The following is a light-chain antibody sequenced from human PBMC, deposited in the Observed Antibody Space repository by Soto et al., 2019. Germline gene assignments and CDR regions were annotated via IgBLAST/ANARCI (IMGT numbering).Light chain of an antibody. V-gene: IGKV3-20*01. J-gene: IGKJ2*01. Sequence: IVLTQSPGTLSLSPGERATLSCRASQSVTDNYLAWYQHKPGQAPRLLIYDASTRATAIPDRFSGSGSGTGLTLTLTSLEPEDFAVYYCQQYGSSPYAFGQGTKLEIK. CDR2: DAS. CDR1: QSVTDNY. CDR3: QQYGSSPYA.